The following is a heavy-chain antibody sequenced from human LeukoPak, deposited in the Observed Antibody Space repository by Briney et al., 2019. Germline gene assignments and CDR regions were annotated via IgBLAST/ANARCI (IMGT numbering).Heavy chain of an antibody. J-gene: IGHJ4*01. CDR1: GFIVSSNY. CDR3: SRAATLAGPFDF. Sequence: GGSLRLSCAASGFIVSSNYMSWVRQAPGKGLEWASTIYSGGSTYYADSVKGRFTISRDNSQNTLYLQMNSLRAEDTALYYCSRAATLAGPFDFWGQGTLVTVSA. D-gene: IGHD6-13*01. V-gene: IGHV3-53*01. CDR2: IYSGGST.